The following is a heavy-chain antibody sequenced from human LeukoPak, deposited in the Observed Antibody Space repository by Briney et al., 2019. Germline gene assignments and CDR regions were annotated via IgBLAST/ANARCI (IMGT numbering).Heavy chain of an antibody. CDR2: ISAYNGNT. J-gene: IGHJ4*02. D-gene: IGHD1-26*01. CDR1: GYTFTSYG. Sequence: ASVKVSCKASGYTFTSYGISWVRQAPGQGLEWMGWISAYNGNTNYAQKLQGRVTMTTDTSTSTAYMEPRSLRSDDTAVYYCARVSLWSGSYYYFDYWGQGTLVTVSS. V-gene: IGHV1-18*04. CDR3: ARVSLWSGSYYYFDY.